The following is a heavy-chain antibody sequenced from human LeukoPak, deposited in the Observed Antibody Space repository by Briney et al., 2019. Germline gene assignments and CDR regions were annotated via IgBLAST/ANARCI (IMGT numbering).Heavy chain of an antibody. CDR3: ARDQISSSSAFDY. J-gene: IGHJ4*02. D-gene: IGHD6-6*01. Sequence: GGSLRLSCAASGFTFSSYAMHWVRQAPGKGQEWVAVISYDGSNKYYADSVKGRFTISRDNSKNTLYLQMNSLRAEDTAVYYCARDQISSSSAFDYWGQGTLVTVSS. CDR1: GFTFSSYA. CDR2: ISYDGSNK. V-gene: IGHV3-30*04.